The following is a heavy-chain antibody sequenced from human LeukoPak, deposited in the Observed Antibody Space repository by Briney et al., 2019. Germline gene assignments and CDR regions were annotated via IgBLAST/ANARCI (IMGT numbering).Heavy chain of an antibody. CDR2: IYPGDSDT. CDR1: GYNFPKFW. V-gene: IGHV5-51*03. D-gene: IGHD6-13*01. Sequence: PGESLKISCQTSGYNFPKFWIGWVRQMPGKGLEWMGIIYPGDSDTRYSPSFQGQVTISADKSISTAYLQWSSLKASDTAMYYCARRSSTSSSSPFDYWGQGTLVTVSS. CDR3: ARRSSTSSSSPFDY. J-gene: IGHJ4*02.